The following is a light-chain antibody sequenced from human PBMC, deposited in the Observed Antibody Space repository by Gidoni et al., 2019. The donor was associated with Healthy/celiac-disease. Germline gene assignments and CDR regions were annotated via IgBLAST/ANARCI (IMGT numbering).Light chain of an antibody. CDR3: CSHAGSSVYV. V-gene: IGLV2-23*01. CDR2: EGN. Sequence: SPGQSITISCTGTSSDVGSYNLVSWYQQHPGKAPKLMIYEGNKRPSGVSNRFSGSKSGNTASLTIPGLQAEDEADYYCCSHAGSSVYVFGTGTKVTVL. J-gene: IGLJ1*01. CDR1: SSDVGSYNL.